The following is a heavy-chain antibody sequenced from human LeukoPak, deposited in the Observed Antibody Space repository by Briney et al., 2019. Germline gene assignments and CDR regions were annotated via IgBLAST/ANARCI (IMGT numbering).Heavy chain of an antibody. J-gene: IGHJ5*02. CDR3: ARDTLIAAPKTGTVTRIGWFDT. CDR2: ISGGGGTT. CDR1: GFTFSSYA. V-gene: IGHV3-23*01. D-gene: IGHD6-13*01. Sequence: PGKSLRLSCAASGFTFSSYAMSWVRQAPGKGLEWVSRISGGGGTTYYVASVKGRFTISRDNSKNTLYLQINSLRADDTAVYYCARDTLIAAPKTGTVTRIGWFDTWGQGTLVTVSS.